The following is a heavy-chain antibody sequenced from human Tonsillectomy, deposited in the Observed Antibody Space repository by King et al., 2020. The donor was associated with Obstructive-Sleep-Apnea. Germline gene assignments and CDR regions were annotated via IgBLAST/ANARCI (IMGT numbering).Heavy chain of an antibody. CDR3: ARVQVTRELVGLYYYYGMDV. CDR1: GFTFSTHA. D-gene: IGHD1-26*01. CDR2: ISYDGSNK. Sequence: VQLVESGGGVVQPGRSLRLSCAASGFTFSTHAMHWVRQAPGKGLEWVAVISYDGSNKYYADSVKGRFTISRDNSKNTLYLQMNSLGAEDTAVYYCARVQVTRELVGLYYYYGMDVWGQGTTVTVSS. J-gene: IGHJ6*02. V-gene: IGHV3-30*14.